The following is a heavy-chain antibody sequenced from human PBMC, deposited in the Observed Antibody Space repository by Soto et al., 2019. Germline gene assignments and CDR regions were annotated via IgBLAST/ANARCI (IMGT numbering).Heavy chain of an antibody. D-gene: IGHD5-12*01. Sequence: QVQLVQSGAEVKKPGSSVKVSCKASGGTFSSYAISWVRQAPGQGLEWMGGIIPIFGTANYAQKFQGRVTITADESTSTAYMELXSXXXXXXXXXXXXXXSSTFRDGYXXDYWGQXTLVXVS. CDR3: XXXSSTFRDGYXXDY. CDR1: GGTFSSYA. V-gene: IGHV1-69*01. CDR2: IIPIFGTA. J-gene: IGHJ4*02.